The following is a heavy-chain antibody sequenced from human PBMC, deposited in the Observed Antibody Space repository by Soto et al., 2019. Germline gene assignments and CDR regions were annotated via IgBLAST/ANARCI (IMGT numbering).Heavy chain of an antibody. CDR3: ARVRPGYCPNGVCYEKPVKYYFDY. J-gene: IGHJ4*02. V-gene: IGHV4-59*01. D-gene: IGHD2-8*01. Sequence: SETLSLTCTVSGGSISSYYWSWIRQPPGKGLERIGHIYYSGSTNYNPSLKSRVTISVDTSKNQFSLKLSSVTAADTAVYYCARVRPGYCPNGVCYEKPVKYYFDYWGQGTLVSVSS. CDR2: IYYSGST. CDR1: GGSISSYY.